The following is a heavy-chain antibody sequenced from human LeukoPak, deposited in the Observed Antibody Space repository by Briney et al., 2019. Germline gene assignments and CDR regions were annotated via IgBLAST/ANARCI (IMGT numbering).Heavy chain of an antibody. J-gene: IGHJ3*02. D-gene: IGHD3-22*01. V-gene: IGHV4-34*01. CDR2: INHSGST. CDR3: AGIGARRRYYYDSSGYSGSHAFDI. Sequence: SETLSLTCAVYGGSFSGYYWSWIRQPPGKGLGWIGEINHSGSTNYNPSLKSRVTISVDTSKNQFSLKLSSVTAADTAVYYCAGIGARRRYYYDSSGYSGSHAFDIWGQGTMVTVSS. CDR1: GGSFSGYY.